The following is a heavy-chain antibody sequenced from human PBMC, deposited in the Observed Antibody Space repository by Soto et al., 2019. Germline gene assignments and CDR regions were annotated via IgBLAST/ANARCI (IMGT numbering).Heavy chain of an antibody. Sequence: PGGSLRLSCAASGFTFRSYAMNWVRQAPGKGLEWVSAISGSAGSTYYADSVKGRFTISRDNAKNSLYLQMNSLRAEDTAVYYCARDKWIGELLYFPNWFDPWGQGTLVTVSS. D-gene: IGHD3-10*01. CDR3: ARDKWIGELLYFPNWFDP. J-gene: IGHJ5*02. CDR1: GFTFRSYA. V-gene: IGHV3-23*01. CDR2: ISGSAGST.